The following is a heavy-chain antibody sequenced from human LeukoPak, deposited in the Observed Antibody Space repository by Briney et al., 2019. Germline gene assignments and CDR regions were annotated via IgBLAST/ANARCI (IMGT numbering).Heavy chain of an antibody. CDR3: ATDPITMVRGVIITLGY. CDR1: GYTLTELS. D-gene: IGHD3-10*01. V-gene: IGHV1-24*01. Sequence: ASVKVSCKVSGYTLTELSMYWVRQAPGKGLEWMGGFDPEDGETIYAQKFQGRVTMTEDTSTDTAYMELSSLRSEDTAVYYCATDPITMVRGVIITLGYWGQGTLVTVSS. J-gene: IGHJ4*02. CDR2: FDPEDGET.